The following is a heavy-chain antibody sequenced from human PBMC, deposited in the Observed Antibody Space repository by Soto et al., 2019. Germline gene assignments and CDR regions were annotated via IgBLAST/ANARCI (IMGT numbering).Heavy chain of an antibody. D-gene: IGHD3-10*01. Sequence: EVQLEESGGGSVQLGESLRVSCVASGFAFRNQWMHWVRQVPGKGLVWVCRINGDGTRASYADFVKGRFTISRDNAQNLLFLQLNSLRVDDTAVYHCARRGAAGRGDAIDIWGPGTTVAVSS. V-gene: IGHV3-74*01. CDR3: ARRGAAGRGDAIDI. J-gene: IGHJ3*02. CDR1: GFAFRNQW. CDR2: INGDGTRA.